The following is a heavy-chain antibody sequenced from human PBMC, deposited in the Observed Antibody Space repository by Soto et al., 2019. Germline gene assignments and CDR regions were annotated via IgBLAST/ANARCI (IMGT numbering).Heavy chain of an antibody. CDR3: AREVRLPDY. Sequence: EVQLVESGGGLVPPGGSLRLSCAASGFTFSTYSMNWVRQAPGKGLEWVSFISSTGDTTYYADSVKGRLTISRDNAKNSLFLQMNSLTAEDTAVYYCAREVRLPDYWGQGTLVTVSS. D-gene: IGHD3-10*01. V-gene: IGHV3-48*01. CDR1: GFTFSTYS. J-gene: IGHJ4*02. CDR2: ISSTGDTT.